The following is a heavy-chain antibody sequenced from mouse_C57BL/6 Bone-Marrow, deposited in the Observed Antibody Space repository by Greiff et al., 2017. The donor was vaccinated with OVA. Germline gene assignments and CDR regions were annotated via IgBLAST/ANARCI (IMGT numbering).Heavy chain of an antibody. CDR1: GYSFTGYY. CDR3: ARGLLRYFDV. CDR2: INPSTGGT. Sequence: EVKVVESGPELVKPGASVKISCKASGYSFTGYYMHWVKQSSEKSLEWIGEINPSTGGTSYNQKFKGKATLTVDKSSSTAYMQLKSLTSEDSAVYYCARGLLRYFDVWGTGTTVTVSS. D-gene: IGHD2-3*01. J-gene: IGHJ1*03. V-gene: IGHV1-43*01.